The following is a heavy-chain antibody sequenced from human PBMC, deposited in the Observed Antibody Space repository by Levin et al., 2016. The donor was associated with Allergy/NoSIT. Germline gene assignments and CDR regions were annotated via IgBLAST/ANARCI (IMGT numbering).Heavy chain of an antibody. D-gene: IGHD6-13*01. J-gene: IGHJ5*02. Sequence: ASVKVSCKASGYTFTGYYMHWVRQAPGQGLEWMGWINPNSGGTNYAQKFQGRVTMTRDTSISTAYMELSRLRSDDTAVYYCARDSSPSDFGDWFDPWGQGTLVTVSS. CDR1: GYTFTGYY. CDR3: ARDSSPSDFGDWFDP. CDR2: INPNSGGT. V-gene: IGHV1-2*02.